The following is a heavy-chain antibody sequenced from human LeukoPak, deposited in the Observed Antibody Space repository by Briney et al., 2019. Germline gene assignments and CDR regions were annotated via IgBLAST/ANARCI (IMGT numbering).Heavy chain of an antibody. J-gene: IGHJ4*02. Sequence: SGTLSLTCTVSGDSINSLDLWSRVRQPPGKGLEWIGEMYLSGTTHSNPSVKSRVTISIDKSKNQFFLNLSSVTAADTAVYYCAGLVGRYSSGLYYYYFDYWGQGTLVTVSS. CDR1: GDSINSLDL. D-gene: IGHD3-22*01. CDR2: MYLSGTT. CDR3: AGLVGRYSSGLYYYYFDY. V-gene: IGHV4-4*02.